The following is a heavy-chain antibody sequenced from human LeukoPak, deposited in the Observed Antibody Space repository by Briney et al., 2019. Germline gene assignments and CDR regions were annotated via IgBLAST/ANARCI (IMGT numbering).Heavy chain of an antibody. Sequence: SETLSLTCTVSGGSISSSSYYWGWIRQPPGKGLEWIGSIYYSGSTYYNPSLKSRVTISVDTSKNQFSLKLSSVTAADTAVYYRARRGGGYVSGDYPEGSDYWGQGTLVTVSS. V-gene: IGHV4-39*01. CDR3: ARRGGGYVSGDYPEGSDY. D-gene: IGHD4-17*01. CDR1: GGSISSSSYY. J-gene: IGHJ4*02. CDR2: IYYSGST.